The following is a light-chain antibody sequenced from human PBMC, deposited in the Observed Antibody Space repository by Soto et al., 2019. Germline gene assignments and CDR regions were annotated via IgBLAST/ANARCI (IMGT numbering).Light chain of an antibody. CDR1: SSDVGGYNY. J-gene: IGLJ2*01. CDR2: EVS. Sequence: QSALTQPASVSGSPGQSITISCTGTSSDVGGYNYVSWYQQHPGKAPKLMTYEVSNRPSGVSNRFFGSKSGNTASLTISGLQAEDEADYYCSSYTSSSTPVVFGGGTKVTVL. V-gene: IGLV2-14*01. CDR3: SSYTSSSTPVV.